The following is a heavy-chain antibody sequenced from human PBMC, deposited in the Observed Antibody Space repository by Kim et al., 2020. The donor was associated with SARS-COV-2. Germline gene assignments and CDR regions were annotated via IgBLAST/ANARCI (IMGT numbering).Heavy chain of an antibody. Sequence: GGSLRLSCAASGFTFSSYAMHWVRQAPGKGLEWVAVISYDGSNKYYADSVKGRFTISRDNSKNTLYLQMNSLRAEDTAVYYCARDPGSGYLDAFDIWGQGTMVTVSS. CDR2: ISYDGSNK. CDR3: ARDPGSGYLDAFDI. V-gene: IGHV3-30*04. J-gene: IGHJ3*02. CDR1: GFTFSSYA. D-gene: IGHD3-22*01.